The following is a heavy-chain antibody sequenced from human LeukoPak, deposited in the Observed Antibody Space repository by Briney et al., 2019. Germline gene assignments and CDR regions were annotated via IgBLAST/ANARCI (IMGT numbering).Heavy chain of an antibody. D-gene: IGHD1-26*01. CDR2: IYSGGST. Sequence: GGSLRLSCAASGFTVSSNYMSWVRQAPGKGPEWVSVIYSGGSTYYADSVKGRFTITRDNSKNTLYLQMNSLRAEDTAVYYCARCKGIPFSGSYDYWGQGTLVTVSS. CDR3: ARCKGIPFSGSYDY. J-gene: IGHJ4*02. CDR1: GFTVSSNY. V-gene: IGHV3-53*01.